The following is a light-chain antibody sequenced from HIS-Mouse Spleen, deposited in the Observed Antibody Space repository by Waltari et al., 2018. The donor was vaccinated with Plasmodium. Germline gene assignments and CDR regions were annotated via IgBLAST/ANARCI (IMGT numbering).Light chain of an antibody. CDR2: EGS. V-gene: IGLV2-23*03. J-gene: IGLJ3*02. CDR3: CSYAGSSTFV. CDR1: SSDVGRSNL. Sequence: QSALTQPASVSGSPGQSITISCTGTSSDVGRSNLVSWYQQHPGKAPKLRIYEGSKRPSGVSNRFSGSKSGNTASLTISGLQAEDEADYYCCSYAGSSTFVFGGGTKLTVL.